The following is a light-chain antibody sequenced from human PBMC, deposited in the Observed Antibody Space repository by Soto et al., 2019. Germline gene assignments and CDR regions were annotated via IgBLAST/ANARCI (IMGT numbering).Light chain of an antibody. J-gene: IGKJ1*01. CDR3: QQSYSSPWT. V-gene: IGKV1-39*01. Sequence: DIQMTQSPSSLSASVGDRVTISCRASQSIGTYLNWYRQKPGRAPKLQIYAASNLQSGVPSRFSGSGSGTDFTLTIRSLQPEDFATYFCQQSYSSPWTFGQGTKVDIK. CDR2: AAS. CDR1: QSIGTY.